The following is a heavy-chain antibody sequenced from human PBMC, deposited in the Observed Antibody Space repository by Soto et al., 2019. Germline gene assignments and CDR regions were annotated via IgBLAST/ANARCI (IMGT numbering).Heavy chain of an antibody. CDR2: FIPIFVSA. D-gene: IGHD3-10*01. V-gene: IGHV1-69*01. CDR1: GGTVSSYA. CDR3: ARDVSSDTTGFRGYDL. J-gene: IGHJ4*02. Sequence: DLVQSGAEVKKAGSSVKVSCKASGGTVSSYAITWVRQAPGKGLEWMGVFIPIFVSAHYAPKFQGRITITADESTSTAYMELSGLTSEDTAIYYCARDVSSDTTGFRGYDLWGQGTQVTVSS.